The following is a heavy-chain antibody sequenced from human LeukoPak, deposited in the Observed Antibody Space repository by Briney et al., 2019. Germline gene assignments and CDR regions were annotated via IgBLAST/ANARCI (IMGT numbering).Heavy chain of an antibody. CDR1: GGPISSYY. Sequence: SETLSLTCTVSGGPISSYYWSWIRQPAGKGLEWIGRIYISGSTNYNPSLKSRVTMSVDTSKNQFSLKLSSVTAADTAVYYCARTWQWLPFDYWGQGTLVTVSS. J-gene: IGHJ4*02. CDR2: IYISGST. D-gene: IGHD6-19*01. CDR3: ARTWQWLPFDY. V-gene: IGHV4-4*07.